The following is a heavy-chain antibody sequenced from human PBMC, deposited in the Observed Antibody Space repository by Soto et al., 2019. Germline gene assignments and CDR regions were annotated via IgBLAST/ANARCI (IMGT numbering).Heavy chain of an antibody. D-gene: IGHD3-3*01. CDR2: TDDSGST. Sequence: QVQLQESGPGLVKPSETLSLTCTVSGDSISSSYWNWIRQAPGKGLEWIGYTDDSGSTNYNHSLKSRVNLSVDMSKNQFYLKLSSVTAADTAVYYCARGVLEWLLRDSYYYYMDVWGKGTTVTVSS. V-gene: IGHV4-59*01. CDR1: GDSISSSY. CDR3: ARGVLEWLLRDSYYYYMDV. J-gene: IGHJ6*03.